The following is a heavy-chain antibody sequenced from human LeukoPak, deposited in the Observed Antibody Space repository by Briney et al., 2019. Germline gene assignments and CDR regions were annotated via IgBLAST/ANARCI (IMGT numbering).Heavy chain of an antibody. D-gene: IGHD3-22*01. Sequence: GRSLRLSCAASGFTFSSYGMHWVRQAPGKGLEWVAFISYDGSNKYYADSVKGRFTISRDNSKNTLYLQMSSLRAEDTAVYYCAKGKGDYYDSSGSFDYWGQGTLVTVSS. CDR2: ISYDGSNK. J-gene: IGHJ4*02. V-gene: IGHV3-30*18. CDR1: GFTFSSYG. CDR3: AKGKGDYYDSSGSFDY.